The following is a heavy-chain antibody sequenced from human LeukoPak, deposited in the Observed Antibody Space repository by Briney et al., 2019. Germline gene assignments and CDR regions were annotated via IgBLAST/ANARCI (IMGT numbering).Heavy chain of an antibody. D-gene: IGHD3-10*01. Sequence: GGSLRLPCAASGFTFSNYVMNWVRQAPGKGLEWVSSITGSSTYIYYADSMKGRFTISRDNTKNSLYLQMNSLRAEDTAVYYCARSEGSGSFDYWGQGTLVTVSS. CDR3: ARSEGSGSFDY. V-gene: IGHV3-21*01. CDR2: ITGSSTYI. CDR1: GFTFSNYV. J-gene: IGHJ4*02.